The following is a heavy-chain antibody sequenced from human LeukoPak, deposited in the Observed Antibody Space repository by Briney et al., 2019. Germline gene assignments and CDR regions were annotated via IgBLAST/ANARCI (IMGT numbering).Heavy chain of an antibody. CDR3: ARTTSVRGVIMTSYYYYMDV. CDR1: GFTFSSYS. J-gene: IGHJ6*03. D-gene: IGHD3-10*01. CDR2: ISSRSSTI. V-gene: IGHV3-48*04. Sequence: PGGSLRLSCAASGFTFSSYSMNWVRQAPGKGLEWVSYISSRSSTIYYADSVKGRFTISRDNAKNTLYLQMNSLRAEDTAVYYCARTTSVRGVIMTSYYYYMDVWGKGTTVTISS.